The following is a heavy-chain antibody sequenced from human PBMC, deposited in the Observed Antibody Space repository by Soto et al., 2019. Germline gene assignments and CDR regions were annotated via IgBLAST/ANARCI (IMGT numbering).Heavy chain of an antibody. Sequence: QVQLVQSGAEVRKPGSSVKVSCKASRGTFSNYAINWVRQAPGQGLEWMGGIMPIFGTPNYAQKFQGRVTIIADESTSTAYMEVSSLRSEDTAMYYCARVGQGGRYSEAPSDIWGQGTMVTVSS. CDR3: ARVGQGGRYSEAPSDI. D-gene: IGHD1-26*01. V-gene: IGHV1-69*01. J-gene: IGHJ3*02. CDR1: RGTFSNYA. CDR2: IMPIFGTP.